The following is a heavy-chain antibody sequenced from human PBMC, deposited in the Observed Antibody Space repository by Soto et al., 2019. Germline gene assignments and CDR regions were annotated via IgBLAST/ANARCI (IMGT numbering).Heavy chain of an antibody. CDR3: ARDQGYCSGGSCYVAGY. V-gene: IGHV3-74*01. D-gene: IGHD2-15*01. CDR2: INSDGSST. CDR1: GFTFSSYW. J-gene: IGHJ4*02. Sequence: EVQLVESGGGLVQPGGSLRLSCAAPGFTFSSYWMHWVRQAPGKGLVWVSRINSDGSSTGYADSVMGRFTISRDNAKNTLYLQMNSLRAEDTAVYYCARDQGYCSGGSCYVAGYWGQGTLVTVSS.